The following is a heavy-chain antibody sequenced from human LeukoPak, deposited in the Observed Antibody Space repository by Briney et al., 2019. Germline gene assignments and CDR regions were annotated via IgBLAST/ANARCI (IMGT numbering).Heavy chain of an antibody. CDR1: GFTFSSYG. D-gene: IGHD3-16*01. CDR3: ARWGDGKKFDY. Sequence: GRSLRLSCAASGFTFSSYGMHWVRQAPGKGLEWVAVISYDGSNKYYADSVKGRFTISRDNSKNMLFLQMNSLTVEDTAVYYCARWGDGKKFDYWGQGTLLTVSS. CDR2: ISYDGSNK. V-gene: IGHV3-30*03. J-gene: IGHJ4*02.